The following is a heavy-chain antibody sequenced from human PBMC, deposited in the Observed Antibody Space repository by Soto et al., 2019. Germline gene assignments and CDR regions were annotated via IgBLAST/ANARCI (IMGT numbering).Heavy chain of an antibody. Sequence: GGSLRLSCAASGFTFSSYSMNWVRQAPGKGLEWVSSISSSSSYIYYADSVKGRFTISRDNAKNPLYLQMNSLRAEDTAVYYCAREGYGDYAFGFDYWGQGTLVTVSS. D-gene: IGHD4-17*01. J-gene: IGHJ4*02. CDR1: GFTFSSYS. V-gene: IGHV3-21*01. CDR2: ISSSSSYI. CDR3: AREGYGDYAFGFDY.